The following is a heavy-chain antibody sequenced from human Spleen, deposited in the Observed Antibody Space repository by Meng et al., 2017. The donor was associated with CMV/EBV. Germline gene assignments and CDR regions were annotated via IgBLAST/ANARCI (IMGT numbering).Heavy chain of an antibody. CDR1: SSSYY. CDR3: ARQGRSGAYCGGDCYNPDY. J-gene: IGHJ4*02. Sequence: SSSYYWGWIRQPPGKGLEWIGSIYYSGSTYYNPSLKSRVTISVDTSKNQFSLKLSSVTAADTAVYYCARQGRSGAYCGGDCYNPDYWGQGTLVTVSS. CDR2: IYYSGST. D-gene: IGHD2-21*02. V-gene: IGHV4-39*01.